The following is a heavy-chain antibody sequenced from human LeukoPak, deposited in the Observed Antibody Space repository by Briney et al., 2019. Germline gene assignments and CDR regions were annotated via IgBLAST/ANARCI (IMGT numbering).Heavy chain of an antibody. CDR1: GGSFIGYD. CDR2: INHSGGT. Sequence: SETLSLTCAVYGGSFIGYDWTWIRQPPGKGLEWIGEINHSGGTNYSPSLKSRVTISVDTSKNQFSLKLGSVTAADTAVYYCASLARGGNWFDPWGQGTLVTVSS. J-gene: IGHJ5*02. CDR3: ASLARGGNWFDP. V-gene: IGHV4-34*01. D-gene: IGHD6-6*01.